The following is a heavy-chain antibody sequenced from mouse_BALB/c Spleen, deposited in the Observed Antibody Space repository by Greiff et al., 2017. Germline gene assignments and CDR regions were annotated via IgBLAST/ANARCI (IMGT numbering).Heavy chain of an antibody. CDR3: TRTPYYRYDGPFDY. CDR1: GYTFTSYY. Sequence: QVQLQQSGAELVKPGASVKLSCKASGYTFTSYYMYWVKQRPGQGLEWIGEINPSNGGTNFYEKFKSKATLTVDKSSSTAYMQLSSLTSEDSAVYYCTRTPYYRYDGPFDYWGQGTTLTVSS. J-gene: IGHJ2*01. CDR2: INPSNGGT. D-gene: IGHD2-14*01. V-gene: IGHV1S81*02.